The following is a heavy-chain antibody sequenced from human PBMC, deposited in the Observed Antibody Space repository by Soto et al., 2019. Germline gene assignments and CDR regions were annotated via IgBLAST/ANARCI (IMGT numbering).Heavy chain of an antibody. CDR3: ARVGSKSFYYATDV. CDR1: GASISSFC. CDR2: ICTGGTT. V-gene: IGHV4-4*09. Sequence: QLQESGPGLVKPSETLSLTCTVSGASISSFCWTWIRQPPGQGLEWIGYICTGGTTKYNPPLKSRVTMSVDTSKTQFSLKLPSVTAADTAVYYCARVGSKSFYYATDVWGQGTTVTVSS. D-gene: IGHD4-4*01. J-gene: IGHJ6*02.